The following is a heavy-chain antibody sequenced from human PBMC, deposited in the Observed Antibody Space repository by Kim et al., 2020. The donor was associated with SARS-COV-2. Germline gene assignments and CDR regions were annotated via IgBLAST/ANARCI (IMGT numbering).Heavy chain of an antibody. J-gene: IGHJ6*02. V-gene: IGHV2-70*01. D-gene: IGHD2-15*01. Sequence: YYSTSLKTRLTISKDTSKNQVVLTMTNMDPVDTATYYCARTNVASYGMDVWGQGTTVTVSS. CDR3: ARTNVASYGMDV.